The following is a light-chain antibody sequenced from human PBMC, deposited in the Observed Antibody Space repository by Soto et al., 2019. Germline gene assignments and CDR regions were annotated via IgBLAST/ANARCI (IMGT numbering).Light chain of an antibody. Sequence: DIVLTQSPGTLSLSPGDRATLSCRASQSVSNYVAWYQQRPGQAPRLLIYDASNRATGIPVRFSGSGSGTDFTLTIRSLEPEDFAVYYCQQRSHGLTFGGGTKVEIK. V-gene: IGKV3-11*01. J-gene: IGKJ4*01. CDR1: QSVSNY. CDR3: QQRSHGLT. CDR2: DAS.